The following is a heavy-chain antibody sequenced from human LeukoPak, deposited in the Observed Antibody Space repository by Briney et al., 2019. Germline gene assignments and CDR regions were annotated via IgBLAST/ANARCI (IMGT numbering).Heavy chain of an antibody. CDR3: AKGASSGWLLYWFDP. J-gene: IGHJ5*02. CDR1: GFTFSDYA. CDR2: ISGSGAST. V-gene: IGHV3-23*01. D-gene: IGHD6-19*01. Sequence: GGSLRLSCAASGFTFSDYAMTWVRQAPGKGLQWVSGISGSGASTYYGDSVKGRFIISRDNSKNTLYLQVDSLRAEDTAVYYCAKGASSGWLLYWFDPWGQGTLVTVSS.